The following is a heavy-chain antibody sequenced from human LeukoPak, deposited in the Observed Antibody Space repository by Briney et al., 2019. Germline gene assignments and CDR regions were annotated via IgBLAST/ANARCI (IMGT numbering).Heavy chain of an antibody. J-gene: IGHJ5*02. CDR2: IYHSGST. D-gene: IGHD5-18*01. V-gene: IGHV4-30-2*01. Sequence: SQTLSLTCTVSGGSISSGGYYWSWIRQPPGKGLEWIGYIYHSGSTYYNPSLKSRVTISVDRSKNQFSLKLSSVTAADTAVYYCARGAAMAPGWFDPWGQGTLVTVSS. CDR1: GGSISSGGYY. CDR3: ARGAAMAPGWFDP.